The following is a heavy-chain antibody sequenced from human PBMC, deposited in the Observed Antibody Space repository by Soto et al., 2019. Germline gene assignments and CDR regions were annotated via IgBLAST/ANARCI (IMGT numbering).Heavy chain of an antibody. CDR2: INPYNGNT. Sequence: VQLVQSGAEVKKPGASVKISCKASGYTFDTYSMTWVRQAPGQGLEWMAWINPYNGNTHYSQKAQGRVSVTTDTVTSTVYMELRSLRSDDTAVYYCARDVLSNSPYLDFWGQGTLVTVSS. CDR1: GYTFDTYS. V-gene: IGHV1-18*04. J-gene: IGHJ4*02. D-gene: IGHD1-1*01. CDR3: ARDVLSNSPYLDF.